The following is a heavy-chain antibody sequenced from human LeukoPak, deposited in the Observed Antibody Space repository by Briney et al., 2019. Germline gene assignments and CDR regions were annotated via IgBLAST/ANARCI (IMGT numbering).Heavy chain of an antibody. Sequence: PGGSLRLSCAASGFTFSNYEMNWVRQAPGKGLEWVSYISTSGRTIYYADSVKGRFTISRDNAKNSLDLQMNSLRAEDTAVYYCANRADYWGQGTLVTVSS. V-gene: IGHV3-48*03. CDR1: GFTFSNYE. CDR3: ANRADY. CDR2: ISTSGRTI. J-gene: IGHJ4*02.